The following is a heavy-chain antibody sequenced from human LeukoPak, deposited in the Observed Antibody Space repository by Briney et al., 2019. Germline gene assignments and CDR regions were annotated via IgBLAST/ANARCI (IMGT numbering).Heavy chain of an antibody. CDR2: IYYSGST. V-gene: IGHV4-61*01. J-gene: IGHJ6*02. Sequence: SETLSLTCTVSGGSVSSGSYYWSWIRQPLGKGLEWIGYIYYSGSTNYNPSLKSRVTISVDTSKNQFSLKLSSVTAADTAVYYCARDGYYYYYGMDVWGQGTTVTVSS. CDR1: GGSVSSGSYY. CDR3: ARDGYYYYYGMDV.